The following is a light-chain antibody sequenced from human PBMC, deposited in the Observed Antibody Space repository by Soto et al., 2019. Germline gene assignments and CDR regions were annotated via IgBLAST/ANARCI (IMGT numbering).Light chain of an antibody. V-gene: IGLV2-14*01. Sequence: QSALTLPASVSGSPGQSITISCTGTSSDVGGYNYVPWYQQHPGKAPKLMIYDVSNRPSGVPNRFSGSKSGNTASLTISGLQAEDEADYYCRSYSSSSTLVFGGGTKLTVL. CDR1: SSDVGGYNY. J-gene: IGLJ2*01. CDR2: DVS. CDR3: RSYSSSSTLV.